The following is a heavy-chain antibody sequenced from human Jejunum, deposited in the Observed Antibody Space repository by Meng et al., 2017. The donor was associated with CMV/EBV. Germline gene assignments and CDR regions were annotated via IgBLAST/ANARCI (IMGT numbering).Heavy chain of an antibody. CDR1: ISSYY. Sequence: ISSYYWTWIRQHPGKGLEWIGYVYYSGSTNYNPSLKSRVTISVDTSKNQFSLKLSSVTAADTAVYYCARVPAELGSSSSWYYFDYWGQGTRVTVSS. CDR2: VYYSGST. CDR3: ARVPAELGSSSSWYYFDY. V-gene: IGHV4-59*01. J-gene: IGHJ4*02. D-gene: IGHD6-13*01.